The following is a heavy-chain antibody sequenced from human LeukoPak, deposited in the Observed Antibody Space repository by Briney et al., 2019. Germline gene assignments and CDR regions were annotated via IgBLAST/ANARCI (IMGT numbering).Heavy chain of an antibody. CDR1: GYSFTSYW. Sequence: GESLKISCKGSGYSFTSYWIVWVRQMPGKGLEWMGIIYPGDSDTRYSPSFQGQVTISVDTSINTAYLQWISLKASDTAMYYCARHPIAAGGAYNWFDPWGQGTLVTVSS. D-gene: IGHD6-13*01. J-gene: IGHJ5*02. CDR2: IYPGDSDT. CDR3: ARHPIAAGGAYNWFDP. V-gene: IGHV5-51*01.